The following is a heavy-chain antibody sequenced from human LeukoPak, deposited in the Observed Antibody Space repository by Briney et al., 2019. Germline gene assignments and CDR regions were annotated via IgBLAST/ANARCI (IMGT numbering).Heavy chain of an antibody. V-gene: IGHV1-2*02. CDR1: GYTFTGYY. D-gene: IGHD3-10*01. CDR3: ASGREYYGSGSHDDALDI. CDR2: INPNSGGT. J-gene: IGHJ3*02. Sequence: ASVKVSCKTSGYTFTGYYMHWVRQAPGQGLEWMGWINPNSGGTNYAQKFQGRVTMTRDTSISTAYMELSRLRSDDTALYYCASGREYYGSGSHDDALDIWGQGTMVTVS.